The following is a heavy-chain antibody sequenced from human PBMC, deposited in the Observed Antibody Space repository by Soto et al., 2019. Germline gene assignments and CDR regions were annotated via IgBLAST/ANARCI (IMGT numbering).Heavy chain of an antibody. CDR2: IWFDGSKK. CDR3: APDVLVPDGYGTDG. D-gene: IGHD2-2*01. CDR1: GFTFRSYG. J-gene: IGHJ6*02. V-gene: IGHV3-33*01. Sequence: QMQLVESGGGVVQPGRSLRLSCAASGFTFRSYGIHWVRQAPGKGLEWVAVIWFDGSKKYYVDAVKGRFAVCRDNSTISVYLQMNSLSVEDTAVYYWAPDVLVPDGYGTDGWSHGTTFTLSS.